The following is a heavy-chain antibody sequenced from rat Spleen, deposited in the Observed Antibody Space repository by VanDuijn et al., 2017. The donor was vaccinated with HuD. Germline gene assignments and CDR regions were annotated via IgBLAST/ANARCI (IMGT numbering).Heavy chain of an antibody. CDR1: GFIFSDYY. Sequence: EVQLVESDGGLVQPGRSLELSCTASGFIFSDYYMAWVRQAPTKGLEWLATISYDGSSTYYRDSVKGRFTISRDNAKSTLYLQMDSPRSEDTATYYCASNDYWGQGVMVTVSS. J-gene: IGHJ2*01. CDR2: ISYDGSST. CDR3: ASNDY. V-gene: IGHV5-29*01.